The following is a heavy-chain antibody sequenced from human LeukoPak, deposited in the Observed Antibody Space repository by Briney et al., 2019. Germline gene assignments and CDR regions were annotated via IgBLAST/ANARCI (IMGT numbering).Heavy chain of an antibody. CDR3: ARVRNYYYYYYGMDV. Sequence: PGGSLRLSCAASGFTFSSYWMSWVRQAPGKGLEWVANIKQDGSEKYYVDSVKGRFTISRDNAKNSLYLQMNSLRAEDTAVYYCARVRNYYYYYYGMDVWGQGTTVTVSS. CDR1: GFTFSSYW. J-gene: IGHJ6*02. V-gene: IGHV3-7*01. CDR2: IKQDGSEK. D-gene: IGHD1-7*01.